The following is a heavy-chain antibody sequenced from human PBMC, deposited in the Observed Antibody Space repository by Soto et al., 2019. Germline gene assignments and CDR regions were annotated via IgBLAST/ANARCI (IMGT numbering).Heavy chain of an antibody. Sequence: QVQLVESGGGVVQPGRSLRLSCAASGFTFSSYAMHWVRQAPGKGLEWVAVISYDGSNKYYADSVKGRFTISRDNSKNTLYLQMNSLRAEDTAVYYCASGHPRYYFDYWGQGTLVTVSS. CDR3: ASGHPRYYFDY. J-gene: IGHJ4*02. CDR1: GFTFSSYA. CDR2: ISYDGSNK. V-gene: IGHV3-30*04.